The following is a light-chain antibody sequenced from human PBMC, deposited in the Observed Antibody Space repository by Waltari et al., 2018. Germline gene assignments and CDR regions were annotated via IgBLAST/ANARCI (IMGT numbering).Light chain of an antibody. CDR1: TSDVGNYDL. CDR3: CSYAGRGTYV. CDR2: EVN. Sequence: QSALTQPASVSGTPGQSITISCTGTTSDVGNYDLVSWYQQHPGKAPKLLICEVNKRPSGVSSRFSGSKSGNTASLTISGLQAEDEADYYCCSYAGRGTYVFGSGTRSPS. V-gene: IGLV2-23*02. J-gene: IGLJ1*01.